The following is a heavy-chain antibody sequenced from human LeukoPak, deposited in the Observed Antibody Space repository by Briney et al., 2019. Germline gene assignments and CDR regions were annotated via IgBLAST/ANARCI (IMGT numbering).Heavy chain of an antibody. J-gene: IGHJ4*02. CDR2: INPNSGGT. Sequence: ASVKVSCKASGCTFTDYGISWVRQAPGQGLEWMGWINPNSGGTNSAQRFQGRVTMTRDTSISTAYLELSRLRSDDTAVYYCARKHPEGGYLRDPYPFDYWGQGTLVTVSS. CDR1: GCTFTDYG. D-gene: IGHD5-18*01. CDR3: ARKHPEGGYLRDPYPFDY. V-gene: IGHV1-2*02.